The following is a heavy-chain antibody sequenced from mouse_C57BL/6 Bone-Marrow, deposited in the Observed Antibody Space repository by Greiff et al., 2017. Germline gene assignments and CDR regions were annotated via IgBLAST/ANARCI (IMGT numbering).Heavy chain of an antibody. CDR1: GYTFTSYW. CDR2: IDPSDSYT. J-gene: IGHJ2*01. CDR3: ARAFFCDY. V-gene: IGHV1-50*01. Sequence: QVQLQQPGAELVKPGASVKLSCKASGYTFTSYWMQWVKQRPGQGLEWIGEIDPSDSYTNYTQKFKGKATLTVDTSSRTAYMQLSSLTSEDSSVYYCARAFFCDYWGQGTTLTGSS.